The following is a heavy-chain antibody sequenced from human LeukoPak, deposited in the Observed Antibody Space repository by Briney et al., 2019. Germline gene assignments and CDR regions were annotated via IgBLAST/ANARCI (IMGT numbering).Heavy chain of an antibody. Sequence: SETLSLTCAVYGGSFSGYYWSWIRQPPGKGLEWIGEINHSGSTNYNPSLKSRVTISVDTSKNQFSLKLSSVTAADTAVYYGARGGVVGACDYWGQGTLVTVSS. D-gene: IGHD1-26*01. J-gene: IGHJ4*02. CDR1: GGSFSGYY. CDR3: ARGGVVGACDY. V-gene: IGHV4-34*01. CDR2: INHSGST.